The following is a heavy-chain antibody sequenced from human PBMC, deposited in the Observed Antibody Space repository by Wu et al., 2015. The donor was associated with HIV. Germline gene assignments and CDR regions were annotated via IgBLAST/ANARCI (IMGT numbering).Heavy chain of an antibody. V-gene: IGHV1-69*12. Sequence: QVQLVQSGAEVKKPGSSVKVSCTASGGTFSRYAISWVRQAPGQGLEWMGGIVPILGTTNFAQKFQGRVTITADESTSTSYMELSSLRSEDTAVYYCATSPYDSSGYFYRGFFDYWGQGTLVPVSS. CDR2: IVPILGTT. D-gene: IGHD3-22*01. J-gene: IGHJ4*02. CDR1: GGTFSRYA. CDR3: ATSPYDSSGYFYRGFFDY.